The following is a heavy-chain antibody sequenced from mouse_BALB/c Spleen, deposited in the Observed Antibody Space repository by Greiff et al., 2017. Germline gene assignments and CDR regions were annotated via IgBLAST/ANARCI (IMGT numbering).Heavy chain of an antibody. CDR3: ARRSGLRFYWYVDV. D-gene: IGHD2-4*01. J-gene: IGHJ1*01. CDR2: ISSGGSYT. V-gene: IGHV5-6*02. CDR1: GFTFSSYG. Sequence: EVKLVESGGDLVKPGGSLKLSCAASGFTFSSYGMSWVRQTPDKRLEWVATISSGGSYTYYPDSVKGRFTISRDNAKNTLYLQMSSLKSEDTAMYYCARRSGLRFYWYVDVWGAGTTVTVSS.